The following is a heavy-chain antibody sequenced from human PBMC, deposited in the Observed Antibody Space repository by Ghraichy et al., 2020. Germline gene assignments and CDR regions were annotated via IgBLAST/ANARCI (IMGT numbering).Heavy chain of an antibody. Sequence: SVKVSCKASGGTFSSYAISWVRQAPGPGLEWMGGIIPIFGTANYAQKFQGRVTITADESTSTAYMELSSLRSEDTAVYYCARDTKWDYGDFLSWGQGTLVTVSS. D-gene: IGHD4-17*01. V-gene: IGHV1-69*13. CDR1: GGTFSSYA. CDR3: ARDTKWDYGDFLS. J-gene: IGHJ4*02. CDR2: IIPIFGTA.